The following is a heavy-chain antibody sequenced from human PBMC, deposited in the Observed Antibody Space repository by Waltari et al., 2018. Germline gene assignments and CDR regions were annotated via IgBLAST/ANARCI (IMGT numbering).Heavy chain of an antibody. D-gene: IGHD2-15*01. V-gene: IGHV1-2*02. Sequence: QVQLVQSGAEVKKPGASVKVSCKASGYTFTGYYMHWVRQAPGHGLEWMGWINPNSGGTNYAQKFQGRVTMTRDTSISTAYMELSRLRSDDTAVYYCARGAPIKYCSGGSCYSADYWGQGTLVTVSS. CDR1: GYTFTGYY. CDR2: INPNSGGT. CDR3: ARGAPIKYCSGGSCYSADY. J-gene: IGHJ4*02.